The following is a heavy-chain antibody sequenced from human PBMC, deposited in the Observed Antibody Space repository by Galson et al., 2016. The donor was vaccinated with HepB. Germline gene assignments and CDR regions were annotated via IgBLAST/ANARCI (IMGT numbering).Heavy chain of an antibody. CDR1: GGSISSTSYY. V-gene: IGHV3-33*08. Sequence: LSLTCSVSGGSISSTSYYWGWIRQPPGKGLEWVAVIWYDGSKKYYVDSVKGRFTISRDNSENSLHLQMNSLRAEDTAVYYCVRGTSMVGLDYWGQGTLVTVSS. D-gene: IGHD1-26*01. CDR2: IWYDGSKK. J-gene: IGHJ4*02. CDR3: VRGTSMVGLDY.